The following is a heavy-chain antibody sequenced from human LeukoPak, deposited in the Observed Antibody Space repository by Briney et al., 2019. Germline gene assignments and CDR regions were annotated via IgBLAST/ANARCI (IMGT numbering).Heavy chain of an antibody. Sequence: GGSLRLSCAASGFTVSRYDIHWVRQAPGKGLEWVTVIWYEGSNKFYADSVKGRFTISRDNSKNTVYVQMVSLRGEDTAVYYCARDIWSSRCSGYWYLYLWPSGTLVTVSS. CDR2: IWYEGSNK. V-gene: IGHV3-33*01. J-gene: IGHJ2*01. CDR1: GFTVSRYD. D-gene: IGHD6-13*01. CDR3: ARDIWSSRCSGYWYLYL.